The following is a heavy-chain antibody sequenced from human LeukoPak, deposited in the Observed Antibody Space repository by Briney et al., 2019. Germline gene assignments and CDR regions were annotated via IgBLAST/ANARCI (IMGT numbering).Heavy chain of an antibody. J-gene: IGHJ4*02. CDR1: GYTFTSYD. D-gene: IGHD5-24*01. CDR2: MNPNSGNT. V-gene: IGHV1-8*03. Sequence: ASVKVSCKASGYTFTSYDINWVRQATGQGLEWMGWMNPNSGNTGYAQKFQGRVTVTRNTSISTAYMELSSLRSEDTAVYYCARAEVEMAPRYWGQGTLVTVSS. CDR3: ARAEVEMAPRY.